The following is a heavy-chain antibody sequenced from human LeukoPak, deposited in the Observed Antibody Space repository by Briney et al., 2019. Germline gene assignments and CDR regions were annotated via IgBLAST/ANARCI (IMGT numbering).Heavy chain of an antibody. J-gene: IGHJ4*02. CDR2: ISDTGNT. CDR3: AKAPVTSCRGAFCYPFDY. CDR1: GFSLSCYA. Sequence: GGSLRLSCAASGFSLSCYAVSSVRQAPGKGLEWVSAISDTGNTYHADSVKGRFAISRDSSKNTLFLQMNRVSPEDAAVYYCAKAPVTSCRGAFCYPFDYWGLGTLVTVSS. V-gene: IGHV3-23*01. D-gene: IGHD2-15*01.